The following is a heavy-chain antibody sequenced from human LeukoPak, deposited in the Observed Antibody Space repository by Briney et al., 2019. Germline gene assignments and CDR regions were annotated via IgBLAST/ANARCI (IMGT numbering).Heavy chain of an antibody. CDR2: ISHSGST. CDR1: GYSISSGYF. V-gene: IGHV4-38-2*02. CDR3: ARDFSGSYPRFDP. Sequence: SETLSLTCAVSGYSISSGYFWVWMRQPPGKGLGWIGEISHSGSTYYNPSLKSRVTISVDTSKNQFSLRLSFVTAADTAVYYCARDFSGSYPRFDPWGQGTLVTVSS. J-gene: IGHJ5*02. D-gene: IGHD1-26*01.